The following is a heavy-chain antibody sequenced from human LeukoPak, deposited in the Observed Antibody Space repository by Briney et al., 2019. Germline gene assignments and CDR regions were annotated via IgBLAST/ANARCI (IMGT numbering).Heavy chain of an antibody. V-gene: IGHV3-30-3*01. J-gene: IGHJ4*02. CDR1: GFTFSSYA. CDR3: ARDRTRDGYNQGRVFDY. CDR2: ISYDGSNK. Sequence: GRSLRFSCAASGFTFSSYAMHWVRQAPGKGLEWVAVISYDGSNKYYADSVKGRFTISRDNSKNTLYLQMNSLRAEDTAVYYCARDRTRDGYNQGRVFDYWGQGTLVTVSS. D-gene: IGHD5-24*01.